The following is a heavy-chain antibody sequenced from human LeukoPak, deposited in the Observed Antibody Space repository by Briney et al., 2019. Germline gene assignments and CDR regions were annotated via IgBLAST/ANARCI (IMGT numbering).Heavy chain of an antibody. V-gene: IGHV3-53*01. CDR1: GFTVSSNS. Sequence: PGGSLRLSCAASGFTVSSNSMSWVRQAPGKGLEWVSVIYSGGNTYYADSVKGRFTISRDNSKNTLYLQMNSLRAEDTAVYYCARDRYCSGGNCYQFDPWGQGTLVTVPS. CDR2: IYSGGNT. CDR3: ARDRYCSGGNCYQFDP. D-gene: IGHD2-15*01. J-gene: IGHJ5*02.